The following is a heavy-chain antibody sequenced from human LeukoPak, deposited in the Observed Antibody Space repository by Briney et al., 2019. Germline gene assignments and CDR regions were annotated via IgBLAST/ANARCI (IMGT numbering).Heavy chain of an antibody. D-gene: IGHD5-18*01. J-gene: IGHJ4*02. CDR3: ARGTAMVSY. Sequence: SETLSLTCAVSGGSISSGSYYWSWIRQPAGKGLEWIGRIYTSGSTNYNPSLKSRVTISVDTSKNQFSLKLSSVTAADTAVYYCARGTAMVSYWGQGTLVTVSS. CDR2: IYTSGST. V-gene: IGHV4-61*02. CDR1: GGSISSGSYY.